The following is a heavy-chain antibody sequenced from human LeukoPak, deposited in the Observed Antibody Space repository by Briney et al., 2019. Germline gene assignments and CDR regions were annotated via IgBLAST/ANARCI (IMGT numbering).Heavy chain of an antibody. J-gene: IGHJ1*01. V-gene: IGHV3-7*01. CDR1: GFTFSRYW. Sequence: GGSLRLSCAASGFTFSRYWMSWVRQAPGKGLEWVANIKQDGSQKSYVDSVKGRFTVSRDNANNLLYLQMNSLRAEDTAVYYCARESFAARWDWGQGTLVTVSS. CDR3: ARESFAARWD. D-gene: IGHD6-6*01. CDR2: IKQDGSQK.